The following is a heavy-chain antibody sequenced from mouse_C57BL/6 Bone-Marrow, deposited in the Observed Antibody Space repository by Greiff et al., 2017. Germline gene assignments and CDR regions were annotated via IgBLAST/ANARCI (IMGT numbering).Heavy chain of an antibody. D-gene: IGHD1-1*01. CDR1: GFTFSDAW. V-gene: IGHV6-6*01. Sequence: EVQGVESGGGLVQPGGSMKLSCAASGFTFSDAWMDWVRQSPEKGLEWVAEIRNKANNHATYYAESVKGRFTISRDDSKSSVYLQMNSLRAEDTGIYYCTRDYGLRGFAYWGQGTLVTVSA. CDR3: TRDYGLRGFAY. CDR2: IRNKANNHAT. J-gene: IGHJ3*01.